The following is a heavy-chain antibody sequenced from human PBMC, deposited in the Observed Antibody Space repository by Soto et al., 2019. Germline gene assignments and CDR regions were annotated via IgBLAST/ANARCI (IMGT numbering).Heavy chain of an antibody. CDR2: IRTSSSII. CDR1: GFTLSSYT. J-gene: IGHJ2*01. V-gene: IGHV3-21*01. D-gene: IGHD3-22*01. Sequence: EVRLVESGGGLVKPGGSLRLSCAASGFTLSSYTMKWVRQAPGRGLEWVSSIRTSSSIIYYADSVKGRFTISRDNTKNPLYLQMTSLRAEDTGVYYCARADSSGYSWYFDLWGRGTLVTGSS. CDR3: ARADSSGYSWYFDL.